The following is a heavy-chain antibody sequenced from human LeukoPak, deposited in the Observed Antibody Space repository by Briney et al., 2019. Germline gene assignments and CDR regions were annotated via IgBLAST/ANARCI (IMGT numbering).Heavy chain of an antibody. CDR3: ARVKVVVVPAAMDY. Sequence: SETLSLTCAVYGGSFSGYYWSWIRQPPGKGLEWIGEINHSGSTNYNPSLKSRVTISVDTSKNQFSLKLSSVTAADTAVYYCARVKVVVVPAAMDYWSQGTLVTVSS. D-gene: IGHD2-2*01. J-gene: IGHJ4*02. V-gene: IGHV4-34*01. CDR1: GGSFSGYY. CDR2: INHSGST.